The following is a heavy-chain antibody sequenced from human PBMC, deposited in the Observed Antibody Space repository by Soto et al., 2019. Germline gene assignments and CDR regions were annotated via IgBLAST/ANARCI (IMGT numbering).Heavy chain of an antibody. CDR3: AKESSGYYYYYYYGMDV. CDR2: IKQDGSEK. D-gene: IGHD3-22*01. V-gene: IGHV3-7*01. J-gene: IGHJ6*02. CDR1: GLTFTTYW. Sequence: GGSLRLSCVASGLTFTTYWMTWVRQAPGKGLEWVANIKQDGSEKYYVDSVKGRFTISRDNSKNTLYLQMNSLRAEDTAVYYCAKESSGYYYYYYYGMDVWGQGTTVTVSS.